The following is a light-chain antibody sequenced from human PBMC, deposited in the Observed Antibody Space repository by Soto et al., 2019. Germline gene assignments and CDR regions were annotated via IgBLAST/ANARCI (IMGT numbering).Light chain of an antibody. Sequence: EIVMTQSPATLSVSPGERATLSCRASQSVSSNLAWYQQKPGQAPRLLIYGASTRATGIPARFSGSGSGTEFTLTISSRQYEDVAVYYCQQYNNWPWTFGQGTKVEIK. CDR2: GAS. CDR3: QQYNNWPWT. V-gene: IGKV3-15*01. J-gene: IGKJ1*01. CDR1: QSVSSN.